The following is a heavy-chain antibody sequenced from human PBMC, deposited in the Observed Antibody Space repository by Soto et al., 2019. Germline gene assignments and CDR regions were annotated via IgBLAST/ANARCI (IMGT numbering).Heavy chain of an antibody. Sequence: ASVKVSCKASGYTFTSYGISWVRQAPGQGLEWMGWISAYNGNTNYAQKLQGRVTMTTDTSTSTAYMELRSLRSDDTAVYYCARDGFGYCTNGVCYGLIKNLRDIVATKDYWGQGXLVTVYS. J-gene: IGHJ4*02. CDR3: ARDGFGYCTNGVCYGLIKNLRDIVATKDY. CDR1: GYTFTSYG. D-gene: IGHD2-8*01. V-gene: IGHV1-18*01. CDR2: ISAYNGNT.